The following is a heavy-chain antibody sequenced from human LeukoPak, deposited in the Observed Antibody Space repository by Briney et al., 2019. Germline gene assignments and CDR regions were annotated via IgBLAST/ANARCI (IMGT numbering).Heavy chain of an antibody. CDR3: AKVSCSSTSCYYHYYYYMDV. Sequence: GGSLRLSCAASGFTFSSYAMSWVRQAPGKGLEWVSAISGSGGSTYYADSVKGRFTISRDNSKNTLYLQMNSLRAEDTAVYYCAKVSCSSTSCYYHYYYYMDVWGKGTTVTVSS. D-gene: IGHD2-2*01. V-gene: IGHV3-23*01. J-gene: IGHJ6*03. CDR2: ISGSGGST. CDR1: GFTFSSYA.